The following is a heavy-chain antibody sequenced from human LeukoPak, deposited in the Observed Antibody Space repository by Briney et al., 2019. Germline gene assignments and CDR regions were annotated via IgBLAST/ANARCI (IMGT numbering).Heavy chain of an antibody. V-gene: IGHV1-69*02. J-gene: IGHJ4*02. Sequence: SVKVSCKASGGTFSSYTISWVRQAPGQGLEWMGRIIPILGIANYAQKFQGRVTITADKSTSTAYMELSSLRSEDTAVYYYARSYGEYSSSPFDYWGQGTLVTVSS. CDR3: ARSYGEYSSSPFDY. D-gene: IGHD6-6*01. CDR1: GGTFSSYT. CDR2: IIPILGIA.